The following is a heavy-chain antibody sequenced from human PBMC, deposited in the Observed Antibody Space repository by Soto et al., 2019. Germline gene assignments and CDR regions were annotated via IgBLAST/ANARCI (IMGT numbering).Heavy chain of an antibody. J-gene: IGHJ5*02. V-gene: IGHV4-39*01. CDR1: GGCISSSSYY. CDR3: ARVYDSSGYYPSWFDP. CDR2: IYYSGST. D-gene: IGHD3-22*01. Sequence: LETLSLTCTVSGGCISSSSYYWGWIRQPPGKGLEWIGSIYYSGSTYYNPSLKSRVTISVDTSKNQFSLKLSSVTAADTAVYYCARVYDSSGYYPSWFDPWGQGTLVTVSS.